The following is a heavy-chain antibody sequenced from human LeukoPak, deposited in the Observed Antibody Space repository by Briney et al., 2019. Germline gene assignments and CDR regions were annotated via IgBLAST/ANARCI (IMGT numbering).Heavy chain of an antibody. CDR2: IFHSGST. CDR1: GYSITIGYY. J-gene: IGHJ6*03. Sequence: PSETLSLTCTVSGYSITIGYYWGWIRQPPGMGLEWIGSIFHSGSTYYSPSLKSRVTISVDTSKNQFSLKLSSVTAVDAAVYYCARGGYYMDVWGKGTTVTVSS. CDR3: ARGGYYMDV. V-gene: IGHV4-38-2*02.